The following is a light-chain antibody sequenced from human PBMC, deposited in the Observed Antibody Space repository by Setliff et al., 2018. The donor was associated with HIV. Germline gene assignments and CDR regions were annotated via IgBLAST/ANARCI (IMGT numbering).Light chain of an antibody. CDR2: EVS. V-gene: IGLV2-14*01. CDR1: SSDVGGYNY. J-gene: IGLJ1*01. Sequence: QSALTQPASVSGSPGQSITISCTGTSSDVGGYNYVSWYQQRPGKAPKLIIYEVSNRPSGVSNRFSGSKSGNTASLTISGLQAEDEADYYCSSYTSSSTLESVFGTGTKVTVL. CDR3: SSYTSSSTLESV.